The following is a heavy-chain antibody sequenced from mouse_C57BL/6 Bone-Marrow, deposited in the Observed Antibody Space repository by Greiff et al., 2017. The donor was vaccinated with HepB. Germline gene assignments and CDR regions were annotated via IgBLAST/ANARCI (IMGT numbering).Heavy chain of an antibody. CDR2: INPSTGGT. J-gene: IGHJ2*01. D-gene: IGHD5-1*01. Sequence: EVKLVESGPELVKPGASVKISCKASGYSFTGYYMNWVKQSPEKSLEWIGEINPSTGGTTYNQKFKAKATLTVDKSSSTAYMQLKSLTSEDSAVYYCARRVPGSRFDYWGQGTTLTVSS. V-gene: IGHV1-42*01. CDR3: ARRVPGSRFDY. CDR1: GYSFTGYY.